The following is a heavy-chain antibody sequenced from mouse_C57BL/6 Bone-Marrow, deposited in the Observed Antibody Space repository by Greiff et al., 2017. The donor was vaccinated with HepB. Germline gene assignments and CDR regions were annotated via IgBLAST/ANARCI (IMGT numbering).Heavy chain of an antibody. CDR3: AIGGLRPDAMDY. CDR2: IHPSDSDT. D-gene: IGHD2-4*01. J-gene: IGHJ4*01. V-gene: IGHV1-74*01. CDR1: GYTFPSSW. Sequence: VHLPPPGAELVKPGASVKVSCKASGYTFPSSWMHWVKQRPGQGLEWIGRIHPSDSDTNYNQKFKGKATLTVDKSSSTADMQLSSLTSEDSAVYYCAIGGLRPDAMDYWGQGTSVTVSS.